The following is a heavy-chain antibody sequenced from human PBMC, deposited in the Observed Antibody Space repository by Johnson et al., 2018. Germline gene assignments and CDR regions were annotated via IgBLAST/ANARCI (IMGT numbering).Heavy chain of an antibody. J-gene: IGHJ3*02. V-gene: IGHV3-30-3*01. CDR1: GFTFSDSV. D-gene: IGHD6-19*01. Sequence: QVQLVESGGGVVQPGTSLRLSCATSGFTFSDSVMHWVRQAPGKGLEWVAGISLDGSNKHYTDSVKGRFTISRDNSDNSVYLLMNSLTAEDTAVYYCAREGYSSGRAGLFDIWGQGTTVTVSS. CDR2: ISLDGSNK. CDR3: AREGYSSGRAGLFDI.